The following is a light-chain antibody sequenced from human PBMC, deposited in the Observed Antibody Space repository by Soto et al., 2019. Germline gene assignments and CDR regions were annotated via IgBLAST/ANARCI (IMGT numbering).Light chain of an antibody. Sequence: EIVMTQAPGTLSVSPGERATVSCRASQSIRSDLAWYQQKAGQAPRLLIFGASTRATGIPDRFSGSGSGTEFTLTITSLESEDFAVYYCQQYGSSPRWTFGQGTKVDIK. CDR1: QSIRSD. CDR2: GAS. CDR3: QQYGSSPRWT. J-gene: IGKJ1*01. V-gene: IGKV3-15*01.